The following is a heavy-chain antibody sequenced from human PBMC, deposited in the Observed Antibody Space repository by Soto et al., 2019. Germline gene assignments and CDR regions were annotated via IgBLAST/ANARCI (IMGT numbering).Heavy chain of an antibody. CDR3: SRSPGITIFGVVIMRWFDP. CDR2: IYYSGST. V-gene: IGHV4-59*08. D-gene: IGHD3-3*01. Sequence: PSETLSLTCTVSGGSISSYYWSWIRQPPGKGLEWIGYIYYSGSTNYNPSLRSRVTISVDTSKNQFSLKLSSVTAADTAVYFCSRSPGITIFGVVIMRWFDPWGQGTLVTVSS. CDR1: GGSISSYY. J-gene: IGHJ5*02.